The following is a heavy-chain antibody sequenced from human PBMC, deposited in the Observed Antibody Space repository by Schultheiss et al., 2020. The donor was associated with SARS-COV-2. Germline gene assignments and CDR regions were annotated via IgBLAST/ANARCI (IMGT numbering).Heavy chain of an antibody. CDR1: GYSFTSYW. D-gene: IGHD5-24*01. CDR3: ARSRDGYTREFDY. V-gene: IGHV5-51*01. CDR2: IYPGDSDT. J-gene: IGHJ4*02. Sequence: GGSLRLSCKGSGYSFTSYWIGWVRQMPGKGLEWMGIIYPGDSDTRYSPSFQGQVTISADKSISTAYLQWSSLKASDTAMYYCARSRDGYTREFDYWGQGTLVTVSS.